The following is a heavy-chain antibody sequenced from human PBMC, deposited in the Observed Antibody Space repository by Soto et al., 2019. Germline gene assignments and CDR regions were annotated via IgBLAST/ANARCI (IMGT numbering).Heavy chain of an antibody. V-gene: IGHV4-61*08. Sequence: SETLSLTCAVSGGSISSGGYSWSWIRQPPGKGLEWIGYIYYSGSTNYNPSLKSRVTISVDTSKNQFSLKLSSVTAADTAVYYCARGGGAEAYYDFWSGYSYYFDYWGQGTLATVSS. CDR3: ARGGGAEAYYDFWSGYSYYFDY. J-gene: IGHJ4*02. CDR1: GGSISSGGYS. CDR2: IYYSGST. D-gene: IGHD3-3*01.